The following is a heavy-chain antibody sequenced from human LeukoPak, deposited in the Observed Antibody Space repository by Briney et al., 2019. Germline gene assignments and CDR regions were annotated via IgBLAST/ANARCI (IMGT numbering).Heavy chain of an antibody. V-gene: IGHV3-23*01. CDR2: ISGSGGST. CDR1: GFTFSSYA. CDR3: ATTIAAAGTSQYFDY. Sequence: PGGSLRLPCAASGFTFSSYAMSWVRQAPGKGLEWVSAISGSGGSTYYADSVKGRFTISRDNSKNTLYLQMNSLRAEDTAVYYCATTIAAAGTSQYFDYWGQGTLVTVSS. J-gene: IGHJ4*02. D-gene: IGHD6-13*01.